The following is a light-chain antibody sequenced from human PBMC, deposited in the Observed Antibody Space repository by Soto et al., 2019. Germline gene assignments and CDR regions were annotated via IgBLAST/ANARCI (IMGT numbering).Light chain of an antibody. CDR3: QQGDSFPFT. J-gene: IGKJ4*01. Sequence: DIQMTQSPSSASASVGDTVTITCRASQDISSWVAWYQQKPGKAPKLLISAASSLQSGVPTRFSGSGSGTDFTLIISGLQPEDFATYFCQQGDSFPFTFGGGTKVEIK. CDR2: AAS. V-gene: IGKV1-12*01. CDR1: QDISSW.